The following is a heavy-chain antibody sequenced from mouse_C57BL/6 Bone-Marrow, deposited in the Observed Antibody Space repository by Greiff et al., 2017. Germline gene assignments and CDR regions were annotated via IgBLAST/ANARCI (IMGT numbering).Heavy chain of an antibody. CDR3: ARLTTPVLDV. CDR1: GFTFSSYA. Sequence: EVKLVESGGGLVKPGGSLKLSCEASGFTFSSYAMHWVRQTPEKRLEWVATISDGGSYNYYPHNVKGRFTISRDNAKNNLELQISHLKSEDTAMCYCARLTTPVLDVWGTETTVTVSS. CDR2: ISDGGSYN. V-gene: IGHV5-4*03. J-gene: IGHJ1*03. D-gene: IGHD1-1*01.